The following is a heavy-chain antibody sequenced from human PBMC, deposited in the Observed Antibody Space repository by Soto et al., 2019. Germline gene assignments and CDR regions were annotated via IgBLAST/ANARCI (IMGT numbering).Heavy chain of an antibody. Sequence: QVQLVQSGAELKKPGSSVNVSCEASGGSFISYSFTWVRQAPGQGLEWMGRIIPIQGKANYALKFQDRVTITADRSTRTAYMELSSLRPEDTAVYYCAKTLLFVDHAYMDVWGKGTTVTVSS. CDR2: IIPIQGKA. CDR1: GGSFISYS. D-gene: IGHD2-21*01. CDR3: AKTLLFVDHAYMDV. J-gene: IGHJ6*03. V-gene: IGHV1-69*02.